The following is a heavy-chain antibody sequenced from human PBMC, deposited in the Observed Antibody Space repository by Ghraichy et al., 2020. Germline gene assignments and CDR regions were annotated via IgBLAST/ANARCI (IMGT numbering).Heavy chain of an antibody. V-gene: IGHV4-4*07. CDR2: VYFSGST. CDR1: GGSISGYY. CDR3: ARGGYATSSGGSWFDP. Sequence: SQTLSLTCTVSGGSISGYYWSCIRQPAGKGLEWIGCVYFSGSTNYNPSLKSRVTMSVDTSKNQFSLKLNSVTAADTAVYYCARGGYATSSGGSWFDPWGQGTLVTVCS. D-gene: IGHD1-26*01. J-gene: IGHJ5*02.